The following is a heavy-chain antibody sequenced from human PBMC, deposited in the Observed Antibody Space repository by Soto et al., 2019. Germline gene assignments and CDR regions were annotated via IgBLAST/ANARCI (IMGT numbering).Heavy chain of an antibody. CDR3: ARGPLSPPVEIWFGELSVSDY. D-gene: IGHD3-10*01. J-gene: IGHJ4*02. V-gene: IGHV1-46*03. Sequence: ASVKVSCKASGYTFTSYYMHWVRQAPGQGLEWMGIINPSGGSTSYAQKFQGRVTMTRDTSTSTVYMELSSLGSEDTAVYYCARGPLSPPVEIWFGELSVSDYWGQGTLVTVSS. CDR1: GYTFTSYY. CDR2: INPSGGST.